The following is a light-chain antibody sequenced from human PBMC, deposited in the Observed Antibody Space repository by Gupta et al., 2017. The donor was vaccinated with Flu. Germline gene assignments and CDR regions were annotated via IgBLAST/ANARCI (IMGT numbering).Light chain of an antibody. CDR2: EVS. CDR1: SSDIGPYNY. J-gene: IGLJ3*02. CDR3: SSFTTSNTVV. V-gene: IGLV2-14*01. Sequence: QSALTQPASVSGSPGQSITISCTGTSSDIGPYNYVSWYQQHPDKAPKLLSYEVSKWPSGGSNRFSGSKSGYTASLTISGLQPEDEADYYCSSFTTSNTVVFGGGTKLTGL.